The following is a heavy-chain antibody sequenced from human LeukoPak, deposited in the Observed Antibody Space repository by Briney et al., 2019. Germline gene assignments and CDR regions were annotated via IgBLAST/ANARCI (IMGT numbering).Heavy chain of an antibody. CDR3: ARVWTTGTSSYYYGMDV. CDR2: IYYSGST. J-gene: IGHJ6*02. CDR1: GGSIIGYY. D-gene: IGHD4-17*01. Sequence: PSEILSLTCTVSGGSIIGYYWTWIRQPPGKGLEWIGYIYYSGSTNHNPSLKSRVTISVDTSKNQFSLKLSSVTAADTAVYYCARVWTTGTSSYYYGMDVWGQGTTVTVS. V-gene: IGHV4-59*01.